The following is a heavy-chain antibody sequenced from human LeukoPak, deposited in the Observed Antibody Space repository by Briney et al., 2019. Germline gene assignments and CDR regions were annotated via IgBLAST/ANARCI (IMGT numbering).Heavy chain of an antibody. D-gene: IGHD3-22*01. CDR1: GFTFSSYA. CDR2: ISGSGGST. Sequence: GGSLRLSCAASGFTFSSYAMSWVRQAPGKGLEWVSAISGSGGSTYYADSVKGRFTISRDNAKNSLYLQMNSLRAEDTAVYYCARDWRDSSGKFPNDAFDIWGQGTLVTVSS. V-gene: IGHV3-23*01. CDR3: ARDWRDSSGKFPNDAFDI. J-gene: IGHJ3*02.